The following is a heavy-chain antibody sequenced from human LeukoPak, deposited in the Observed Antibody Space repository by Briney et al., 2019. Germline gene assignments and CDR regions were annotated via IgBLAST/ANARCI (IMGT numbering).Heavy chain of an antibody. CDR2: ISSSGSTI. V-gene: IGHV3-11*04. D-gene: IGHD1-20*01. CDR3: VPLNWNPPGDFDR. Sequence: GGSLRLSCAASGFTFSDYYMSWIRQAPGKGLEWVSYISSSGSTIYYADSVKGRFTISRDNAKNSLYLQMNSLRVEDTAVYYCVPLNWNPPGDFDRWGQGTLVTVSS. J-gene: IGHJ4*02. CDR1: GFTFSDYY.